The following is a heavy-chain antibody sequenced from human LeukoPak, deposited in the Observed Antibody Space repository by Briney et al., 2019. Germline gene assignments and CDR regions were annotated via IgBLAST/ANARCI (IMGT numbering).Heavy chain of an antibody. D-gene: IGHD6-13*01. Sequence: SETLSLTCTVSGGSISSSSYYWGWIRQPPGKGLEWIGSIYYSGSTYYNPSLKSRVTISVDTSKNQFSLKLSSVTAADTAVYYCARQEGSSWYGDAFDIWGQGTMVTVSS. CDR1: GGSISSSSYY. J-gene: IGHJ3*02. CDR3: ARQEGSSWYGDAFDI. CDR2: IYYSGST. V-gene: IGHV4-39*01.